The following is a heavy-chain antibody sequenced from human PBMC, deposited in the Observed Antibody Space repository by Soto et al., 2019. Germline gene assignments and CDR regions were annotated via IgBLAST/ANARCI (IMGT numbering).Heavy chain of an antibody. CDR2: IKSKTDGGTT. J-gene: IGHJ6*02. D-gene: IGHD3-10*01. V-gene: IGHV3-15*01. CDR1: GFTFSNAW. Sequence: GGSLRLSCAASGFTFSNAWMSWVRQAPGKGLEWVGRIKSKTDGGTTDYAAPVKGRFTISRDDSKNTLYLQMNSLKTEDTAVYYCTTGNMVRGVMNSYYYGMDVWGQGTTVTVSS. CDR3: TTGNMVRGVMNSYYYGMDV.